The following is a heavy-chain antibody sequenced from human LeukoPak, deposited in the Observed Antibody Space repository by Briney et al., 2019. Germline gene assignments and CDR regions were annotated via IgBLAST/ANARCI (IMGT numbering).Heavy chain of an antibody. V-gene: IGHV4-59*01. CDR2: ISYSGST. CDR1: GGSISSYY. J-gene: IGHJ3*02. D-gene: IGHD3-3*01. CDR3: ARQPPNNFWSGYYAFDI. Sequence: SETLSLTCTVSGGSISSYYWSWIRQPPGKGLEWIGYISYSGSTNYNPSLKSRVTISVDTSKNQFSLKLSSVTAADTALYYCARQPPNNFWSGYYAFDIWGQGTMVTVSS.